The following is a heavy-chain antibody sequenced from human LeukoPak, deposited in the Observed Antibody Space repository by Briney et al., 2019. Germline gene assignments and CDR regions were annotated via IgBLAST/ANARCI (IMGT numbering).Heavy chain of an antibody. J-gene: IGHJ4*02. D-gene: IGHD3-22*01. CDR1: GGSISSSSYS. Sequence: SETLSLTRTVSGGSISSSSYSWGWIRQPPGKGLEWIGSIYYSGSTYYNPSLKSRVTISVDTSKNQFSLKLSSVTAADTAVYYCARVVRSGYGDYWGQGTLVTVSS. CDR2: IYYSGST. CDR3: ARVVRSGYGDY. V-gene: IGHV4-39*01.